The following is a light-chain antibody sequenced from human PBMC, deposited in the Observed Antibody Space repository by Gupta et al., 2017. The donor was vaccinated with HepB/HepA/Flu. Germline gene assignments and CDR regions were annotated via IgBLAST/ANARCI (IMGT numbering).Light chain of an antibody. Sequence: DIQMTQSPYSLSVSVGDTVTITCRASQGISTHLAWFKNTPGKAPKSLFFSGSTLHSRVPSKFSGSGSWTDFTLTISSLQPEGIATYYCQHFNSYPLTFGGGTKVEI. J-gene: IGKJ4*01. V-gene: IGKV1-16*02. CDR2: SGS. CDR1: QGISTH. CDR3: QHFNSYPLT.